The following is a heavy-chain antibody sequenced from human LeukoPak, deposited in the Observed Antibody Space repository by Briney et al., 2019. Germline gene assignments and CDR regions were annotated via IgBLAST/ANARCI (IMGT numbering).Heavy chain of an antibody. Sequence: RPGGSLRLSCAASGFTFSTQAMSWVRQAPGKGLQWVSTIGDSADNTHYADSVKGRFIISRDNSRNTLYLQMRSLRAEDTAMYYCAKDGDLWSGYSDLWGQGTVVTVSS. J-gene: IGHJ5*02. V-gene: IGHV3-23*01. D-gene: IGHD3-3*01. CDR2: IGDSADNT. CDR1: GFTFSTQA. CDR3: AKDGDLWSGYSDL.